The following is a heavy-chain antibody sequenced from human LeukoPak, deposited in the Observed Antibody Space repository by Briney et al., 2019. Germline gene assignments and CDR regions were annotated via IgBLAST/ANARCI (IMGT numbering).Heavy chain of an antibody. V-gene: IGHV4-61*08. Sequence: SETLSLTCTVSGGSISSGGYYWSWIRQPPGKGLEWIGYIYYSGSTNYNPSLKSRVTISVDTSKNQFSLKLSSVTAADTAVYYCARLPYYYDSSGYYPWGQGTLVTVSS. CDR1: GGSISSGGYY. J-gene: IGHJ5*02. D-gene: IGHD3-22*01. CDR2: IYYSGST. CDR3: ARLPYYYDSSGYYP.